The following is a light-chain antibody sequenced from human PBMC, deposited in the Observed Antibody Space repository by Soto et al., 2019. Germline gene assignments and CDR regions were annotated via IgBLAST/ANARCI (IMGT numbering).Light chain of an antibody. CDR1: QSVSSNY. J-gene: IGKJ2*01. CDR2: GAS. CDR3: HQNGSSPYT. V-gene: IGKV3-20*01. Sequence: EIQLTQSPGTLSLSPGERATISCRASQSVSSNYLEWYQQKPGHAPRLLVYGASSWATGIPARFSGSGSGTDFTLTISRLELEDFAVYYCHQNGSSPYTFGPGTKLEI.